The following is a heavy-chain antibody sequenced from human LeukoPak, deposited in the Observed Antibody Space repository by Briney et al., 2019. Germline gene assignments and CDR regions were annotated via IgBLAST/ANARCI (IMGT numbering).Heavy chain of an antibody. D-gene: IGHD3-22*01. CDR3: ARGRIKNYYYDSNGYYYH. Sequence: ASVKVSCKASGYTFTSYDINWVRQATGQGLEWMGWMNPNSGNTGYAQKFQGRVTMTRNTSISTAYMELSSLRSEDTAVYYCARGRIKNYYYDSNGYYYHWGQGTLVTVSS. CDR2: MNPNSGNT. V-gene: IGHV1-8*01. J-gene: IGHJ5*02. CDR1: GYTFTSYD.